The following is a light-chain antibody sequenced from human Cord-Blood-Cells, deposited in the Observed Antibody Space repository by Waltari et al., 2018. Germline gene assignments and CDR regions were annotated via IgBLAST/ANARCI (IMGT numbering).Light chain of an antibody. CDR1: SSDVGGYNY. V-gene: IGLV2-14*01. CDR3: SSYTSSSNVV. J-gene: IGLJ2*01. CDR2: DVS. Sequence: QSALTQPASVSGSPGQSITISCTGTSSDVGGYNYVSWYQQHPGNAPNLMIYDVSNRPSGVSNRFSGSKSGNTASLTISGLQAEDEADYYCSSYTSSSNVVFGGGTKLTVL.